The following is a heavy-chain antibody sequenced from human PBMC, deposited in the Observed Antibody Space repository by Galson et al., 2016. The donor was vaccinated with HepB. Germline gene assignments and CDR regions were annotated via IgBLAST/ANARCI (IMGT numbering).Heavy chain of an antibody. D-gene: IGHD1-26*01. CDR3: ARGSMTGYFDY. CDR1: GYAFTSYG. J-gene: IGHJ4*02. V-gene: IGHV1-18*04. CDR2: ISGYNGNT. Sequence: SVKVSCKASGYAFTSYGMNWVRQAPGQGLEWMGQISGYNGNTQYAPRLQGRVTMTTDNSTNTVYMELRSLTAEDTAVYYCARGSMTGYFDYWGQGTLITVSS.